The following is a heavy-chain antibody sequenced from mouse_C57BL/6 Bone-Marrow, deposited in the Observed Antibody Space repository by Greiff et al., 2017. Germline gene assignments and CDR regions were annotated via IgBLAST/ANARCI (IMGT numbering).Heavy chain of an antibody. D-gene: IGHD2-13*01. CDR2: IDPSDSYT. V-gene: IGHV1-69*01. J-gene: IGHJ2*01. CDR1: GYTFTSYW. CDR3: ASGGVTRGFDY. Sequence: QVQLQQPGAELVMPGASVKLSCKASGYTFTSYWMHWVKQRPGQGLEWIGEIDPSDSYTNYNQKFKGKSTLTVAKSSSTAYLQLNSLTTEDAAVYYCASGGVTRGFDYWGQGTTLTVSS.